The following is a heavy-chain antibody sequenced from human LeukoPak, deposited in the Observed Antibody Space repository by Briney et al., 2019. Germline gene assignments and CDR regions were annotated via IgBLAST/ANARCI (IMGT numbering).Heavy chain of an antibody. D-gene: IGHD3-9*01. CDR2: INPNSGGT. J-gene: IGHJ5*02. CDR1: GYTFTGYY. V-gene: IGHV1-2*02. CDR3: AREARNYDILTGYYSWFDP. Sequence: ASVKASCKASGYTFTGYYMHWVRQAPGQGLEWMGWINPNSGGTNYAQKFQGRVTMTRDTSISTAYMELSRLRSDDTAVYYCAREARNYDILTGYYSWFDPWGQGTLVTVSS.